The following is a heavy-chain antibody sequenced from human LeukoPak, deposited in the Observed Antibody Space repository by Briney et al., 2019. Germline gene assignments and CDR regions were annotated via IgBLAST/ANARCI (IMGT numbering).Heavy chain of an antibody. Sequence: SETLSLTCAIYGGSLSGYSWTWIRQPPGKGLEWIGEINHSGSTNYNPSLKSRVTISVDTSKNQFSLKLSSVTAADTAVYYCAGLEQGSSSSSSGARRYYYYYMDVWGKGTTVTVSS. CDR2: INHSGST. CDR1: GGSLSGYS. D-gene: IGHD6-6*01. CDR3: AGLEQGSSSSSSGARRYYYYYMDV. V-gene: IGHV4-34*01. J-gene: IGHJ6*03.